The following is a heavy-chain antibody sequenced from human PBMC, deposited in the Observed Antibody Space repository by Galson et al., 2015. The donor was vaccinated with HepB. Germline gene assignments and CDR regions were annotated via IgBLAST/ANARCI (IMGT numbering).Heavy chain of an antibody. Sequence: SLRLSCAASGFTFSSYAMSWVRQAPGKGLEWVSAISGSGGSTYYADSVKGRFTISRDNSKNTLYLQMNSLRAEDTAVYYCARNGPRSVYGAAGGRFDPWGQGTLVTVSS. V-gene: IGHV3-23*01. CDR2: ISGSGGST. CDR1: GFTFSSYA. D-gene: IGHD1-1*01. CDR3: ARNGPRSVYGAAGGRFDP. J-gene: IGHJ5*02.